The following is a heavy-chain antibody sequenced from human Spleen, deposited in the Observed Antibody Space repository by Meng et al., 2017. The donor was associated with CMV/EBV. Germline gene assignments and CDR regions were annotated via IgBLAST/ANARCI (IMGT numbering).Heavy chain of an antibody. CDR1: GFTFSSYS. J-gene: IGHJ6*02. Sequence: GESLKISCAASGFTFSSYSMNWVRQAPGKGLEWVSYISSSSSTIYYADSVKGRFTISRDNAKNSLYLQMNSLRAEDTAVYYCAREPGAHYDFWSGYLSAYYYGMDVWGQGTTVTVSS. CDR2: ISSSSSTI. CDR3: AREPGAHYDFWSGYLSAYYYGMDV. D-gene: IGHD3-3*01. V-gene: IGHV3-48*04.